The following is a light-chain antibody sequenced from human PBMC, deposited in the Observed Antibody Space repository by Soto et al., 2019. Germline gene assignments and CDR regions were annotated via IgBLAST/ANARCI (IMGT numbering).Light chain of an antibody. J-gene: IGLJ2*01. CDR2: SDT. CDR1: NIGSKG. V-gene: IGLV3-21*04. Sequence: SYELTQPPSVSVAPGKTASISCGGNNIGSKGVHWCQQKPGKAAVLVIYSDTDLPPVIPERFSGSNSANLAPLTISRVEAGDDADYYCQVRDSGTVHLVFGGGTNLTVL. CDR3: QVRDSGTVHLV.